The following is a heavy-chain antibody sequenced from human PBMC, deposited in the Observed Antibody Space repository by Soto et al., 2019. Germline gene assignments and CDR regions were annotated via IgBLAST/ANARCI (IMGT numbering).Heavy chain of an antibody. Sequence: QVQLVQSGAEVKKPGSSVKVSCKASGGTFSSYSINWVRQAPGEGLEWMGEIIPIFGTPNYAQKFQGRVTITADKSRSTPYMKVSSLRSKDTAVYYCAGEGGSHSGGIDYWGQGTLVTVSS. CDR1: GGTFSSYS. CDR3: AGEGGSHSGGIDY. D-gene: IGHD1-26*01. V-gene: IGHV1-69*06. J-gene: IGHJ4*02. CDR2: IIPIFGTP.